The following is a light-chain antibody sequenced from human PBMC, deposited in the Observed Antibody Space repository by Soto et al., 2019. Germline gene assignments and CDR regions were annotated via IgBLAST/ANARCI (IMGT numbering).Light chain of an antibody. CDR2: GAS. J-gene: IGKJ1*01. V-gene: IGKV3-15*01. CDR1: QSVSSN. Sequence: MTQSPATLSVSPGERATLSCRASQSVSSNLAWYQQKPGQAPRLLIYGASTRATGIPARFSGSGSGTEFTLTISSLQSEDFAVYYCQQHNNWPRTFGQGTKVDIK. CDR3: QQHNNWPRT.